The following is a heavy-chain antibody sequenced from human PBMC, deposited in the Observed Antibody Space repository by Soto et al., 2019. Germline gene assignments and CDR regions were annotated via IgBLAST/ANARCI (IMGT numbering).Heavy chain of an antibody. Sequence: QMQLVQSGAEVTKTGSSVTVSCQALGNTFSYRYLHWVRQAPGQALEWMGWIAPFSGDVHYAQKFQRVTLTRDRSINTAYMLMSSLRSEDTAIYFCASGGAGSGPFTWELPDHWGQGTLVTVSS. V-gene: IGHV1-45*02. D-gene: IGHD1-26*01. CDR1: GNTFSYRY. J-gene: IGHJ4*02. CDR3: ASGGAGSGPFTWELPDH. CDR2: IAPFSGDV.